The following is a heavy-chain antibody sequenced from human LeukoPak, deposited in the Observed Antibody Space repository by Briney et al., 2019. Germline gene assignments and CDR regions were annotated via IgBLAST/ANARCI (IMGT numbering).Heavy chain of an antibody. Sequence: PSETLSLTCTVSGGSISGYYWSWIRQPPGKGLEWIGYIYYSGSTNYNPSLKSRVTISVDTSKNQFSLKLSSVTAADTAVYYCARGYSPDAFDIWGQGTMVTVSS. CDR1: GGSISGYY. CDR2: IYYSGST. D-gene: IGHD2-15*01. CDR3: ARGYSPDAFDI. J-gene: IGHJ3*02. V-gene: IGHV4-59*01.